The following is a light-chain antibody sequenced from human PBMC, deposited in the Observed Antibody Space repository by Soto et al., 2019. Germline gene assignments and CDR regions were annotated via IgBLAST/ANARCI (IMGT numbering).Light chain of an antibody. Sequence: EVVMTQSPATLSVSPGERVTLSCRASESVHRNLAWYQQKPGQGPSLLIYYASTRATGVPDRFTGSGSGTEFTLTIRSLQSEDFGVYHCQPYSNGPPTFGHGTKVEIK. CDR2: YAS. CDR1: ESVHRN. V-gene: IGKV3-15*01. CDR3: QPYSNGPPT. J-gene: IGKJ3*01.